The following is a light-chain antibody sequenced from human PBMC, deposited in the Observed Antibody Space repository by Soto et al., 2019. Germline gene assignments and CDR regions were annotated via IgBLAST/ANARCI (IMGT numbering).Light chain of an antibody. V-gene: IGKV3D-15*01. J-gene: IGKJ5*01. CDR2: GAS. CDR1: QSVGRY. Sequence: EIVLTQSPATLSLSPGERATLSCRASQSVGRYLGWYQQKPGQAPRLLIYGASTRATGTPARFSGSGSGTEFTLTISSLQSEDFALYYCQQYNKWPLITFGQGTRLEIK. CDR3: QQYNKWPLIT.